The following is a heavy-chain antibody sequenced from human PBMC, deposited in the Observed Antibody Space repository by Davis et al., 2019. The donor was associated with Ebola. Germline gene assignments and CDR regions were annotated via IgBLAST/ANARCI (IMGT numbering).Heavy chain of an antibody. Sequence: MPSETLSLTCTVSGGSISSGDYNWAWIRQPPGKGLEWIGYIYHSGITYYNPSLRSRLTISIDTSKHQFSLKLTSVTAADTAVYYCARKAAMPPDYYYYGMDVWGKGTTVTVSS. CDR2: IYHSGIT. V-gene: IGHV4-30-4*01. D-gene: IGHD2-2*01. J-gene: IGHJ6*04. CDR1: GGSISSGDYN. CDR3: ARKAAMPPDYYYYGMDV.